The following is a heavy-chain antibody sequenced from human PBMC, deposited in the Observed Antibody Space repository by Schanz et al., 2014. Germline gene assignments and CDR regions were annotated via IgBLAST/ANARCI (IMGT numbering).Heavy chain of an antibody. D-gene: IGHD3-10*01. V-gene: IGHV3-74*01. J-gene: IGHJ5*02. Sequence: EVQLVESGGGLVQPGGSLRLSCAASGFTFSSYWMHWVRQVPGKGLVWVSRIKSDGSSTSYADSVKGRFTISRDNAKKTLYLQMNRLRAEDTAVYYCARPALWFGDNCFDPWGQGTLVTVSS. CDR2: IKSDGSST. CDR3: ARPALWFGDNCFDP. CDR1: GFTFSSYW.